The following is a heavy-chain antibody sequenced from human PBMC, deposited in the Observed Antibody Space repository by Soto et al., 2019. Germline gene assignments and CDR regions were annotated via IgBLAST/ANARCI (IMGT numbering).Heavy chain of an antibody. J-gene: IGHJ6*02. CDR1: VFTFSSYA. CDR3: AKNPILLGFSYYYYGMDV. V-gene: IGHV3-23*01. Sequence: GWSLRLSCASSVFTFSSYAMRWVRQAPGKGLEWVSAISGSGGSTYYADSVKGRFTISRDNSKNTLYLQMNSLRAEDTAVYYCAKNPILLGFSYYYYGMDVWGQGTTVTVSS. CDR2: ISGSGGST. D-gene: IGHD3-10*01.